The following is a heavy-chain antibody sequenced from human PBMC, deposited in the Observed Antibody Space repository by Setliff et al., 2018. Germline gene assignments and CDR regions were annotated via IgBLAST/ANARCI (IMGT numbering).Heavy chain of an antibody. CDR3: ARERYFDWFFED. J-gene: IGHJ4*01. CDR2: IYNSGST. Sequence: SETLSLTCTVSGGSISSYYWSWIRQPPGKGLEWIGYIYNSGSTNYNPSLKSRVTISVDTSKNQISLKANSVTAADTAVYYCARERYFDWFFEDWGHGTLVTVSS. V-gene: IGHV4-4*08. D-gene: IGHD3-9*01. CDR1: GGSISSYY.